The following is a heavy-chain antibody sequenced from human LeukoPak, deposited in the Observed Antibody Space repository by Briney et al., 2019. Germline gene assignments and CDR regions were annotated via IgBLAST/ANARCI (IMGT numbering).Heavy chain of an antibody. CDR3: ARAKGYYYGSGHAFDI. CDR1: GYTFTSYD. V-gene: IGHV1-8*01. Sequence: ASVKVSCKASGYTFTSYDINWVRQATGQGLEWMGWMNPNSGNTGYAQKFQGRVTITRNTSISTAYMELSSLRSEDTAVYYCARAKGYYYGSGHAFDIWGQGTMVTVSS. D-gene: IGHD3-10*01. CDR2: MNPNSGNT. J-gene: IGHJ3*02.